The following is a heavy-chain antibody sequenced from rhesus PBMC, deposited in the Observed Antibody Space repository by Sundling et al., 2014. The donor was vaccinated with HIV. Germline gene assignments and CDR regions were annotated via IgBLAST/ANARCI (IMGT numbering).Heavy chain of an antibody. CDR3: ARVYSGGWSGEYFDY. CDR2: INPSNGNR. D-gene: IGHD6-37*01. V-gene: IGHV1-200*01. J-gene: IGHJ4*01. CDR1: GYTFTAYY. Sequence: QVQLVQSGTEVKKPGTSLKLSCKASGYTFTAYYINWVRQAPGQGLEWMGWINPSNGNRGNAQKFQGRVTMTRDTSTSTAYMEVNSLRSEDTAVYYCARVYSGGWSGEYFDYWGRGSPGHRLL.